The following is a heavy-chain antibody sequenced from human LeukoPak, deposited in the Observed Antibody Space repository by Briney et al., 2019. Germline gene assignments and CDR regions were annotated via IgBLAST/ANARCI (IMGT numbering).Heavy chain of an antibody. D-gene: IGHD1-7*01. Sequence: PGGSLRLSCAASGFTFSSYAMHWVRQAPGKGLEYVSAISSNGGSTYYANSVKGRFTISRDNSKNTLYLQMGSLRAEDMAVYYCARDGETGTTDNNPYWGQGTLVTVSS. CDR2: ISSNGGST. CDR1: GFTFSSYA. J-gene: IGHJ4*02. V-gene: IGHV3-64*01. CDR3: ARDGETGTTDNNPY.